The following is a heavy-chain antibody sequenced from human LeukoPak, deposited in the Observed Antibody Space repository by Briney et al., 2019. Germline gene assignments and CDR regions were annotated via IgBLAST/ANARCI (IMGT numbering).Heavy chain of an antibody. V-gene: IGHV1-69*04. J-gene: IGHJ4*02. CDR3: AKAYSNKIVATIDYHFDY. CDR2: IIPILGIA. Sequence: ASVKVSCKASEGTFSSYAISWVRQAPGQGLEWMGRIIPILGIANYAQKFQGRVTITADKSTSTAYMELSSLRSEDTAVYYCAKAYSNKIVATIDYHFDYWGQGTLVTVSS. D-gene: IGHD5-12*01. CDR1: EGTFSSYA.